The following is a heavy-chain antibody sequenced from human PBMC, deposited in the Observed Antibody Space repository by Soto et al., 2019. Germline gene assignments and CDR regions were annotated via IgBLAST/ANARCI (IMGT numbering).Heavy chain of an antibody. V-gene: IGHV1-69*04. D-gene: IGHD6-13*01. J-gene: IGHJ5*02. CDR1: GGTFSSYT. CDR3: ARDGGIAAAGTDWFDP. CDR2: IIPILGIA. Sequence: GGPVKVSCKASGGTFSSYTISWVRQAPGQGLEWMGRIIPILGIANYAQKFQGRVTITADKSTSTAYMELSSLRSEDTAVYYCARDGGIAAAGTDWFDPWGQGTLVTVSS.